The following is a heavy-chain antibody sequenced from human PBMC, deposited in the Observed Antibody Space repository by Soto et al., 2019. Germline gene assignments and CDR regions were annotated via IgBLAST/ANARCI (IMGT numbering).Heavy chain of an antibody. D-gene: IGHD3-9*01. CDR1: GFNFNDYY. Sequence: QEQLVESGGGLVKPGGSLRLSCAASGFNFNDYYMSWIRQAPGKGLEYIAYISSLNHYNNYADSVKGRFTISIDNAKNSLQLQMSSLSSEDTAVYYCASLVSLRYFDSWGRGTLVTVSS. V-gene: IGHV3-11*06. J-gene: IGHJ4*02. CDR3: ASLVSLRYFDS. CDR2: ISSLNHYN.